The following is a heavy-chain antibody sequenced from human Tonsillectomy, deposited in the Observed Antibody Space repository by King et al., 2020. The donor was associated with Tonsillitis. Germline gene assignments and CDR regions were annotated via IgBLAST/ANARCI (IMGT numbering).Heavy chain of an antibody. D-gene: IGHD2-8*02. V-gene: IGHV3-11*06. J-gene: IGHJ3*02. CDR3: GREYWGAFDI. Sequence: VQLVESGGGLVKPGGSLRLSCAASVFTFSDYYMSWIRQAPGKGLEWISVINPDGTNTNYLDSVRGRFTISRDNAKNSMFLQMNSLRVEDTAVYYCGREYWGAFDIWGQGTMVTVSS. CDR2: INPDGTNT. CDR1: VFTFSDYY.